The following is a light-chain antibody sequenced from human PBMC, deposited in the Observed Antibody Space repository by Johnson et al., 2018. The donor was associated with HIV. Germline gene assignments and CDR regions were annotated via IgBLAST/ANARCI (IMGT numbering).Light chain of an antibody. CDR2: DNS. Sequence: QPVLTQPPSVSAAPGQKVTISCSGSSSNIGNNYVSWYQQLPGTAPKLLIYDNSQRPSGIPDRFSGTKSGTSATLGITGLQTGDEAVYYCGTWDSSLSCYVFATGNKVTVL. J-gene: IGLJ1*01. CDR1: SSNIGNNY. CDR3: GTWDSSLSCYV. V-gene: IGLV1-51*01.